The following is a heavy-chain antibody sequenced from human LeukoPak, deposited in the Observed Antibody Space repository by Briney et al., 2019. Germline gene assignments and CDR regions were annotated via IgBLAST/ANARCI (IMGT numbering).Heavy chain of an antibody. J-gene: IGHJ3*02. CDR3: ARAIRPKSSDAFDI. V-gene: IGHV3-48*03. CDR1: GFTFSNYE. D-gene: IGHD5-12*01. Sequence: GGSLRLSCAASGFTFSNYEMNWVRQAPGKGVEWVSYISSSGGSIYYADSVKGRFTISRDNAKNSLYLQMNSLRAEDTAVYYCARAIRPKSSDAFDIWGQGTMVTVSS. CDR2: ISSSGGSI.